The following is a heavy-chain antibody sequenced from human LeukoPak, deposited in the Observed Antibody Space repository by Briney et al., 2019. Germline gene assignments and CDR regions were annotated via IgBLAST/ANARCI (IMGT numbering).Heavy chain of an antibody. V-gene: IGHV3-74*01. D-gene: IGHD5-18*01. Sequence: GGSLRLSCAASGFTFSSYWMHWVRQAPGKGLVWVSRIGTDGSTTGYADSVKGRFTISRDNAKNTLYLQMNSLRAEDTAVYYCAGDLDGYRPGDGAWGQGTLVTVSS. CDR1: GFTFSSYW. CDR3: AGDLDGYRPGDGA. J-gene: IGHJ5*02. CDR2: IGTDGSTT.